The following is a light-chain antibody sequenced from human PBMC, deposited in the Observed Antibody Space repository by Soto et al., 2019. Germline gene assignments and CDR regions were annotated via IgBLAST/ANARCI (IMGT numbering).Light chain of an antibody. J-gene: IGLJ1*01. Sequence: QSVLTQPPSVSEAPRQRVTISCSGSSSNIGNNAVNWYQQLPGQAPKIVIYYDNLLTSGVSDRFSGSKSGIPASLAISDLQSDDEADYYCAPWDDSLNAYVFGPGTKVTVL. CDR2: YDN. V-gene: IGLV1-36*01. CDR3: APWDDSLNAYV. CDR1: SSNIGNNA.